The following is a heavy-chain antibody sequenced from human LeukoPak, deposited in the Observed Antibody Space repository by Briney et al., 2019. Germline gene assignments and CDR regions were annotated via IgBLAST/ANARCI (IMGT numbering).Heavy chain of an antibody. V-gene: IGHV3-23*01. D-gene: IGHD3-9*01. CDR3: AKDPTYYDILTGYNYGMDV. J-gene: IGHJ6*02. Sequence: GGSLRLSCAASRFTFSSYAMSWVRQAPGKGLEWVSAISGSGGSTYYADSVKGRFTISRDNSKNTLYLQMNSLRAEDTAVYYCAKDPTYYDILTGYNYGMDVWGQGTTVTVSS. CDR2: ISGSGGST. CDR1: RFTFSSYA.